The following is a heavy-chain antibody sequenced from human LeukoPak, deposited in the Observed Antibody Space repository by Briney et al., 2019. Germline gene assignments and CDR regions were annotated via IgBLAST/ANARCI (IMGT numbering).Heavy chain of an antibody. J-gene: IGHJ5*02. CDR3: VRDNSIADRAWWFDP. Sequence: ASVKVSCKASGFTFTGYYMHWVRQATGQGLEWMGISNPSVHITNYAQKFQGRLTVTRDTPTSTVYIELSSLRSDDTAVYYCVRDNSIADRAWWFDPWGQGTLVTVSS. D-gene: IGHD1-14*01. CDR1: GFTFTGYY. V-gene: IGHV1-46*01. CDR2: SNPSVHIT.